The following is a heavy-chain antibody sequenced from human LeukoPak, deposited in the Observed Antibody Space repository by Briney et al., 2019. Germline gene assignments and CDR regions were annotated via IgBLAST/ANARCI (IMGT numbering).Heavy chain of an antibody. Sequence: ASVKGSCKASGYTFTSYAMHWVRQAPGQRLEWMGWINAGNGNTKYSQKFQGRVTITRDTSASTAYMELSSLRSEDTAVYYCARDRWLLADSSGYGMDVWGQGTTVTVSS. CDR1: GYTFTSYA. J-gene: IGHJ6*02. CDR3: ARDRWLLADSSGYGMDV. V-gene: IGHV1-3*01. CDR2: INAGNGNT. D-gene: IGHD3-22*01.